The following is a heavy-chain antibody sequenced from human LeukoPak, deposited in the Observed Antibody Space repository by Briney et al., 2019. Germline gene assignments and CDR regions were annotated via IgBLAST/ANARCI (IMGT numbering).Heavy chain of an antibody. Sequence: GGSLRLACAASGFTFISYNMNWVRQAPGKGLEWVSSISSSSSYIYYADSVKGRFTISRDNAKNSLYLQMNSLRDEDTAVYYCARDAYGEYYFDYWGQGTLVTVSS. CDR1: GFTFISYN. CDR2: ISSSSSYI. V-gene: IGHV3-21*01. CDR3: ARDAYGEYYFDY. J-gene: IGHJ4*02. D-gene: IGHD4-17*01.